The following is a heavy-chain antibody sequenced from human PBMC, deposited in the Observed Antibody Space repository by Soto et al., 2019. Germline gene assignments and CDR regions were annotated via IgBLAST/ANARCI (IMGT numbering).Heavy chain of an antibody. CDR1: GGTFSSYA. Sequence: QVQLVQSGAEVKKPGSSVKVSCKASGGTFSSYAISWVLQAPGQGLEWMGGIIPIFVTANYAQKFQGRVTITADKSTSTAYMELSSLRSEDTAVYYCARLPYDSSLEGWFDPWGQGTLVTVSS. D-gene: IGHD3-22*01. J-gene: IGHJ5*02. CDR2: IIPIFVTA. V-gene: IGHV1-69*06. CDR3: ARLPYDSSLEGWFDP.